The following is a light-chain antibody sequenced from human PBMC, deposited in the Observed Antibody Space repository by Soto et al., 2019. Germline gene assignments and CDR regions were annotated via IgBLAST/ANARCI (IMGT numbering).Light chain of an antibody. CDR2: EGS. J-gene: IGLJ1*01. CDR1: SSDVGSYNL. V-gene: IGLV2-23*01. Sequence: QSSLPQPASLSGSPGQSITISCTGTSSDVGSYNLVSWYQQHPGKAPKLMIYEGSKRPSGVSNRFSGSKSGNTASLTISGLQAEDEAEYYCCSYAGSITRYVVVTGTKVTVL. CDR3: CSYAGSITRYV.